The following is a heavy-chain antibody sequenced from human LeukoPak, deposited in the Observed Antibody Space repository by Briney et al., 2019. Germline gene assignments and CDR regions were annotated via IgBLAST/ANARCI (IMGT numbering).Heavy chain of an antibody. V-gene: IGHV1-69*01. CDR1: GETFGSYA. CDR2: ITPIFGTT. J-gene: IGHJ6*03. CDR3: ARVDVVVVAATRRSKDYYYMDV. Sequence: SVKVSCKTSGETFGSYAFSWVRQAPGQGLEWMGVITPIFGTTYYAQRFQDRFSITADGSTSTTYIELSGLTSEDTAIYYCARVDVVVVAATRRSKDYYYMDVWGKGTTVTVPS. D-gene: IGHD2-15*01.